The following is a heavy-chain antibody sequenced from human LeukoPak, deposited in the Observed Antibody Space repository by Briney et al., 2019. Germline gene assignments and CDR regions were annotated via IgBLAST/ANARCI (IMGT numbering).Heavy chain of an antibody. CDR2: IIPIFGTA. Sequence: ASVKVSCKASGGTFSSYAISWVRQAPGQGLEWMGGIIPIFGTANYAQKFQGRVTIIADESTSTAYMELSSLRSEDTAVYYCARMGGVSGIILRFLEWSDWGQGTLVTVSS. V-gene: IGHV1-69*13. J-gene: IGHJ4*02. CDR1: GGTFSSYA. D-gene: IGHD3-3*01. CDR3: ARMGGVSGIILRFLEWSD.